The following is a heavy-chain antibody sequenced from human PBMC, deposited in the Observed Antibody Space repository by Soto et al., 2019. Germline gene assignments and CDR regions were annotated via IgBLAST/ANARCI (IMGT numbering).Heavy chain of an antibody. V-gene: IGHV3-30*18. CDR1: GFTFSNYG. CDR2: ISDDGSNK. J-gene: IGHJ6*02. Sequence: GGSLRLSCAASGFTFSNYGMHWVRQAPGKGLEWVAFISDDGSNKDYADSMKGRFTMSRDNSKSTLYLQMNSLRVEDTAVYYCTKRRNVLRFLEWSSGMEVWGQGTTVTVS. CDR3: TKRRNVLRFLEWSSGMEV. D-gene: IGHD3-3*01.